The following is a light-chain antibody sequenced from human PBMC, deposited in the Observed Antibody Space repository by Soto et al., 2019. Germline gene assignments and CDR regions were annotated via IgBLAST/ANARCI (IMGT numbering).Light chain of an antibody. V-gene: IGKV3-20*01. CDR1: QSVITN. CDR3: QQYGGSPIT. CDR2: AAS. J-gene: IGKJ5*01. Sequence: VTQSPGTLSVSPGDRAPLSCRASQSVITNLAWYQQKSGQAPRLLIYAASTRATDIPARFSGSGSGTDFTLTITRLEPEDFALYYCQQYGGSPITFGLGTRLEIK.